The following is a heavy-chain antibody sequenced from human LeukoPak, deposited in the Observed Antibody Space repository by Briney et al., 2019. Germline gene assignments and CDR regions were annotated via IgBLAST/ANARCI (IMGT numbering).Heavy chain of an antibody. D-gene: IGHD6-19*01. Sequence: SETLSLTCTVSGGSVSSYYWSWIRLSPEKGLEWIGYIYYSGSTNYNPSLKSRVTISVDTSKNQFSLKLSSVTAADTAVYYCAGQSGGWSSLYFDYWGQGTLVTVSS. CDR3: AGQSGGWSSLYFDY. CDR1: GGSVSSYY. CDR2: IYYSGST. V-gene: IGHV4-59*08. J-gene: IGHJ4*02.